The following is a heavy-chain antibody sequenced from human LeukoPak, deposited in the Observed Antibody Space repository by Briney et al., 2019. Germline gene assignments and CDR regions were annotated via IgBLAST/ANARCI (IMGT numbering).Heavy chain of an antibody. D-gene: IGHD2-15*01. CDR2: ITISSSTI. Sequence: GGSLRLSCAASGFTFTNYCMNWVRQAPGKGLEWVSYITISSSTIYYADSVKGRFTISRDNAKNSLYLQMNSLRDEDTAAYYCARGVVSFDYWGQGTLVTVSS. CDR3: ARGVVSFDY. J-gene: IGHJ4*02. V-gene: IGHV3-48*02. CDR1: GFTFTNYC.